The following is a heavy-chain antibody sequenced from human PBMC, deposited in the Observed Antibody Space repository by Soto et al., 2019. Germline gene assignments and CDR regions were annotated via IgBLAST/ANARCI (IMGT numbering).Heavy chain of an antibody. D-gene: IGHD4-17*01. CDR2: IYYSGST. CDR1: GGSICSSSYY. J-gene: IGHJ5*02. CDR3: ARLTTVTTYWFDP. V-gene: IGHV4-39*01. Sequence: SETLSLTCTVSGGSICSSSYYGGWIRQPPGKGLEWIGSIYYSGSTYYNPSLKSRVTISVDTSKNQFSLKLSSVTAADTAVYYCARLTTVTTYWFDPWGQGTLVTVSS.